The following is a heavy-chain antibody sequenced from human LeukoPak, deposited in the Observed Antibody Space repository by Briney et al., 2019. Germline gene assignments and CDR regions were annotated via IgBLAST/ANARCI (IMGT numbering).Heavy chain of an antibody. D-gene: IGHD6-13*01. J-gene: IGHJ4*02. CDR1: GGSISSGGYY. V-gene: IGHV4-31*03. Sequence: SETLSLTCTVSGGSISSGGYYWSWIRQHPGKGLEWIGYIYYSGSTYYNPSLKSRVTISVDTSKNQFSLKLSSVTAADTAVYYCARSKQLSLYYWGQGTLVTVSS. CDR3: ARSKQLSLYY. CDR2: IYYSGST.